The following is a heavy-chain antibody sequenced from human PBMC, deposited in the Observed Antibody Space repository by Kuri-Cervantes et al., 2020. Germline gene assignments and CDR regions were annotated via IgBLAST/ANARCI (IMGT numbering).Heavy chain of an antibody. J-gene: IGHJ5*02. D-gene: IGHD5-24*01. Sequence: LSLTCAASGFTFSSYGMHWVRQAPGKGLEWVAVISYDGSNKYYADSVKGRFTISRDNSKNTLYLQMNSLRAEDTAVYYCARGLEMATKNWFDPWGQGTLVTVSS. CDR3: ARGLEMATKNWFDP. CDR2: ISYDGSNK. CDR1: GFTFSSYG. V-gene: IGHV3-30*03.